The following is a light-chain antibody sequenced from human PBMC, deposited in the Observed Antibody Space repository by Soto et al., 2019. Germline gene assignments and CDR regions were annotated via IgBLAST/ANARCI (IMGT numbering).Light chain of an antibody. CDR2: AAS. Sequence: DIQMTQSRASLSASVGDRVTITCRASQGISNYLAWYQQKPGKVPKLLIYAASTLQSGVPSRFSGSGSGTDFTLTISSLQPEDVATYYCQKYNSASQTFGQGTKVEIK. CDR3: QKYNSASQT. J-gene: IGKJ1*01. V-gene: IGKV1-27*01. CDR1: QGISNY.